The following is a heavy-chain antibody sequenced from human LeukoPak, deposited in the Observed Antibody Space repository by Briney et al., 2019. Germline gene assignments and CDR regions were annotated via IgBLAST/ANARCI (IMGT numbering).Heavy chain of an antibody. CDR1: GFTFSSYG. CDR3: ARDPDYYDSSGYDTGIDY. Sequence: PGGSLRLSCAASGFTFSSYGMHWVRQAPGKGLEWVAVMWYDGSNKYYADSVKGRFTISRDNSKNTLYLQMNSLRAEDTAVYYCARDPDYYDSSGYDTGIDYWGQGTLVTVSS. CDR2: MWYDGSNK. V-gene: IGHV3-33*01. D-gene: IGHD3-22*01. J-gene: IGHJ4*02.